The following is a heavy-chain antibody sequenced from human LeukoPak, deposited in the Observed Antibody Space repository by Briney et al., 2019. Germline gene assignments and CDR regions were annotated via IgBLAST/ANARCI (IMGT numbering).Heavy chain of an antibody. Sequence: GGSLRLSCTASGFTFGDYAMSWFRQAPGKGLEWVGFIRSKAYGGTTEYAASVKGRFTISRDDSKSIAYLQMNSLKTEDTAVYYCTRDQTPSYLPKEPDAFDIWGQGTMVTVSS. V-gene: IGHV3-49*03. J-gene: IGHJ3*02. CDR2: IRSKAYGGTT. CDR3: TRDQTPSYLPKEPDAFDI. D-gene: IGHD1-14*01. CDR1: GFTFGDYA.